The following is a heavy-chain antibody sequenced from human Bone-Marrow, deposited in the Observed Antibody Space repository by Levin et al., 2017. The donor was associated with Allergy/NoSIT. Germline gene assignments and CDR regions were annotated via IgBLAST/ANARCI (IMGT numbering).Heavy chain of an antibody. Sequence: SETLSLTCAVSGYSISSGCYWGWIRQPPEKGLEWIASISHSGSTFYSPSLHSRVTISLDTSKNQFSLELSSVTAADTAVFYCAREFRSGDPFDSWGQGTLVTVSS. D-gene: IGHD1-26*01. CDR2: ISHSGST. J-gene: IGHJ4*02. CDR1: GYSISSGCY. V-gene: IGHV4-38-2*02. CDR3: AREFRSGDPFDS.